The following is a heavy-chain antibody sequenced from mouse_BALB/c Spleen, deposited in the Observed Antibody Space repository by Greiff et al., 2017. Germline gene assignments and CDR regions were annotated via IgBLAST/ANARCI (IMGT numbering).Heavy chain of an antibody. CDR2: ISSGSSTI. CDR3: ARDYGSSYGFAY. D-gene: IGHD1-1*01. J-gene: IGHJ3*01. V-gene: IGHV5-17*02. Sequence: DVQLVESGGGLVQPGGSRKLSCAASGFTFSSFGMHWVRQAPEKGLEWVAYISSGSSTIYYADTVKGRFTISRDNPKNTLFLQMTSLRSEDTAMYYCARDYGSSYGFAYWGQGTLVTVSA. CDR1: GFTFSSFG.